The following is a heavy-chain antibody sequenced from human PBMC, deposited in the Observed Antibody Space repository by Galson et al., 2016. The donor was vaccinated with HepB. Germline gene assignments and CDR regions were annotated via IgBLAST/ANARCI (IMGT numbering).Heavy chain of an antibody. CDR3: ARDKGPSGGPPRYYGMDV. J-gene: IGHJ6*02. V-gene: IGHV3-33*01. D-gene: IGHD6-19*01. CDR1: GFTFRTSG. Sequence: SGFTFRTSGMHWVRQAPGKGLEWVAVIWSDGSNKYYADSVKGRFTISRDNSKNTMYLQMNSLRAEDTALYYCARDKGPSGGPPRYYGMDVWGQGTTVTVSS. CDR2: IWSDGSNK.